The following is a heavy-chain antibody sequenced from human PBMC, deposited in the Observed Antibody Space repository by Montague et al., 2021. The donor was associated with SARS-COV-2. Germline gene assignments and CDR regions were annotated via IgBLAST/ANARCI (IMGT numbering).Heavy chain of an antibody. CDR1: GGSISATDCY. CDR2: INYIGTT. CDR3: ARRYGAGTGYHYMDS. Sequence: SETLSLTCTVSGGSISATDCYWAWIRQPPGKGLEWVGSINYIGTTAYNPSPRSRVTLSVDSSKNQFSLRLNSVTAGDTAVYYCARRYGAGTGYHYMDSWGQGTLVPVSS. J-gene: IGHJ4*02. D-gene: IGHD3-9*01. V-gene: IGHV4-39*01.